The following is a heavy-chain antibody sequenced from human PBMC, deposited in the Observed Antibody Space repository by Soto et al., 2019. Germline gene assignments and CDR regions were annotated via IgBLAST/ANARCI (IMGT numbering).Heavy chain of an antibody. CDR1: GFTFSSYS. Sequence: GGSLRLSCAASGFTFSSYSMNWVRQAPGKGLEWVSSISSSSSYIYYADSVKGRFTISRDNAKNSLYLQMNSLRAEDTAVYYCARGSVAVSYYGMDVWGQGTTVTVSS. V-gene: IGHV3-21*01. J-gene: IGHJ6*02. D-gene: IGHD2-21*01. CDR3: ARGSVAVSYYGMDV. CDR2: ISSSSSYI.